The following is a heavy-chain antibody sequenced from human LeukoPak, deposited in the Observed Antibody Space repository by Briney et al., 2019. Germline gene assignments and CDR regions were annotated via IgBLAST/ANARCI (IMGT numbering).Heavy chain of an antibody. D-gene: IGHD3-10*01. Sequence: PGASLRLSCAASGFTFSRYWMSWVRQAPGKGLEWVANIKEDGSVKYYVESVKGRFTISRDNAKNSLYLQMNSLRAEDTAVYYCAASITMFDYWGQGTLVTVSS. J-gene: IGHJ4*02. CDR3: AASITMFDY. V-gene: IGHV3-7*02. CDR2: IKEDGSVK. CDR1: GFTFSRYW.